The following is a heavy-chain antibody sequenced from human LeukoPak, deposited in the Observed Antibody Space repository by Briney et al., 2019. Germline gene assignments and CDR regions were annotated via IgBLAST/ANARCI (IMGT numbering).Heavy chain of an antibody. CDR1: GNIFTNYH. D-gene: IGHD3-10*01. CDR3: ATEAPGSYRFDN. J-gene: IGHJ4*02. V-gene: IGHV1-46*01. CDR2: VYTDGGTI. Sequence: ASVKVSCKASGNIFTNYHLHWVRLAPGQGLEWMGAVYTDGGTITNTRSFQDRVTMTRDVSTRTVYMELSSLNSEDTAVYYCATEAPGSYRFDNWGQEILVTVSS.